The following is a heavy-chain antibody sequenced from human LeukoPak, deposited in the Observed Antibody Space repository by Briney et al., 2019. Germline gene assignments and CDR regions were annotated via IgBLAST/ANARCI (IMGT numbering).Heavy chain of an antibody. CDR1: GLTFISYT. CDR3: AELGITMIGGV. Sequence: GGSLRLSFQAPGLTFISYTINWVRKAPGKGLEWVSSISSSGSTIYYADSVKGRFTISRDNAKNSLYLQMNSLRAEDTAVYYCAELGITMIGGVWGKGTTVTISS. CDR2: ISSSGSTI. V-gene: IGHV3-48*03. J-gene: IGHJ6*04. D-gene: IGHD3-10*02.